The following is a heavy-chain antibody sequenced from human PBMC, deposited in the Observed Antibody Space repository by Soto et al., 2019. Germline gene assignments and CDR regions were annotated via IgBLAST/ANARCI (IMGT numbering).Heavy chain of an antibody. J-gene: IGHJ6*02. CDR2: INHSGST. D-gene: IGHD6-6*01. CDR3: ARGGVAARYYYAMDV. Sequence: QVNLQQWGAGLLKPSETLSLTCAVYGGSFSGNYWSWIRQSPGKGLEWIGEINHSGSTNYNPSLTSRVSVSADTSKNQLSLKLSSVTAADTAVYYCARGGVAARYYYAMDVWGQGTPVTVSS. CDR1: GGSFSGNY. V-gene: IGHV4-34*01.